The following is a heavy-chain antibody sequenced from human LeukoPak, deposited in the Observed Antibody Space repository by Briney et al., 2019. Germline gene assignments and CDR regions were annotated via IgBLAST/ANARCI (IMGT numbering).Heavy chain of an antibody. CDR3: ARDIVVVVAATGDNWFDP. V-gene: IGHV1-2*02. CDR2: INTNSGGT. J-gene: IGHJ5*02. D-gene: IGHD2-15*01. CDR1: GYTFTGYY. Sequence: ASVKVSCKASGYTFTGYYMHWVRQAPGQGLEWMGWINTNSGGTNYAQKFQGRVTMTRDTSISTAYMELSRLRSDDTAVYYCARDIVVVVAATGDNWFDPWGQGTLVTVSS.